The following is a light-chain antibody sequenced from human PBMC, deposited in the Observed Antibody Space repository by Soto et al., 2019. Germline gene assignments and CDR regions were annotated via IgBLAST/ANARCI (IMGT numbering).Light chain of an antibody. CDR2: KAS. CDR1: QSISAW. V-gene: IGKV1-5*03. CDR3: QHYDSYSTIT. J-gene: IGKJ5*01. Sequence: DIQMTQSPSTLSASVGDRVTIACRASQSISAWLAWYQQKPGKAPNLLIYKASPLETGAPSRFSGSGSGTEFTLTISSLQPDDVATYFCQHYDSYSTITFGQGTRLEIK.